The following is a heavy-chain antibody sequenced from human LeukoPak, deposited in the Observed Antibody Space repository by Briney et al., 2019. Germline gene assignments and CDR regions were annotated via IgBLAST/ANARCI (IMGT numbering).Heavy chain of an antibody. CDR2: MNPNSGNT. CDR1: GYTFTSYD. V-gene: IGHV1-8*01. CDR3: AREGSTSCPGNGGSCENYYYYMDV. J-gene: IGHJ6*03. D-gene: IGHD2-2*01. Sequence: ASVKVSCKASGYTFTSYDINWVRQATGQGLEWMGWMNPNSGNTGYAQKFQGGVTMTRNTSISTAYMELSSLRSEDTAVYHCAREGSTSCPGNGGSCENYYYYMDVWGKGTTVTASS.